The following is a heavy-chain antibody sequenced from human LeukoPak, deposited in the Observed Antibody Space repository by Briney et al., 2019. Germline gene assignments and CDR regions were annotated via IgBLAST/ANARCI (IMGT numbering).Heavy chain of an antibody. D-gene: IGHD3-10*01. CDR1: GFTFSSYS. CDR3: ARDLIRVFDY. J-gene: IGHJ4*02. CDR2: ISSSSSTI. V-gene: IGHV3-48*01. Sequence: PGGSLRLSCAASGFTFSSYSMNWVRQAPGKGLEWVSYISSSSSTIYYADPVKGRFTISRDNAKNSLYLQMNSLRAEDTAVYYCARDLIRVFDYWGQGTLVTVSS.